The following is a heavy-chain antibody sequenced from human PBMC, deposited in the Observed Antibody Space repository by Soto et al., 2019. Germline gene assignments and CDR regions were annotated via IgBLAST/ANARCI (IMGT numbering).Heavy chain of an antibody. Sequence: QVQLVESGGDLVKPGGSLRLSCAASGFTFSDFYMSWIRQAPGKGLEWVSYISGSGSPIYYTDSVKGRFTISRDNAKNSVYLKMDSLRAEDTAVYYCARESQAAPRLFDYWGQGTLVTVSS. CDR1: GFTFSDFY. D-gene: IGHD6-13*01. J-gene: IGHJ4*02. CDR3: ARESQAAPRLFDY. CDR2: ISGSGSPI. V-gene: IGHV3-11*01.